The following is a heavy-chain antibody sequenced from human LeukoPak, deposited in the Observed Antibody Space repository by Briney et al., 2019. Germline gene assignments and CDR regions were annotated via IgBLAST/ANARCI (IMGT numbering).Heavy chain of an antibody. CDR3: AKAVGASRPFDY. Sequence: GGSLRLSCAASGFTFSSSDMHWLRQAPGKGLEWVAFIRSDGSDKYYGDSVKGRVTISRDNSKNTLDLQVKSLRGEDTAVYYCAKAVGASRPFDYWGQGTLVTVSS. J-gene: IGHJ4*02. CDR2: IRSDGSDK. CDR1: GFTFSSSD. V-gene: IGHV3-30*02. D-gene: IGHD1-26*01.